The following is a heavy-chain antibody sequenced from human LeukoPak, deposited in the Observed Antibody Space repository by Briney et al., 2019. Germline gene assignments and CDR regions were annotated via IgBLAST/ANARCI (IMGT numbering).Heavy chain of an antibody. CDR2: IKQDGSEK. D-gene: IGHD6-6*01. J-gene: IGHJ4*02. Sequence: GGSLRLSCAASGFTVSNNYMNWVRQAPGKGLEWVANIKQDGSEKYYVDSVRGRFTISRDNAKNLLYLQMNSLRADDTAVYYCARDESSSSPPFDYWGQGTLVTVSS. CDR3: ARDESSSSPPFDY. V-gene: IGHV3-7*01. CDR1: GFTVSNNY.